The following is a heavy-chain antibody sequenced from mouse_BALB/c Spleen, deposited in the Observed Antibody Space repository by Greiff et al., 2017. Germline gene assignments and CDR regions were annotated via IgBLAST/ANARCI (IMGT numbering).Heavy chain of an antibody. V-gene: IGHV2-9*02. CDR2: IWAGGST. D-gene: IGHD1-1*01. J-gene: IGHJ4*01. Sequence: QVQLKESGPGLVAPSQSLSLTCTVSGFSLTSYGVHWVRQPPGKGLEWLGVIWAGGSTNYNSSLMSRLSISKDNSKSQVFLKMNRLQTDDTAMYYGARYYNGSSDYAMDYWGQGTSVTVSS. CDR3: ARYYNGSSDYAMDY. CDR1: GFSLTSYG.